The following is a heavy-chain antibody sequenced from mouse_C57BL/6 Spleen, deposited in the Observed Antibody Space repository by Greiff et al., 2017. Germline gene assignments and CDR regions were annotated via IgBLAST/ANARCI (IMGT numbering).Heavy chain of an antibody. D-gene: IGHD3-1*01. J-gene: IGHJ2*01. CDR3: ARGRAYYFDD. V-gene: IGHV5-4*01. CDR1: GFTFSSYA. Sequence: DVHLVESGGGLVKPGGSLKLSCAASGFTFSSYAMSWVRQTPEKRLEWVATISDGGSYTYYPDNVKGRFTISRDNAKNNLYLQMSHLKSEDTAMYYCARGRAYYFDDWGQGTTLTVSS. CDR2: ISDGGSYT.